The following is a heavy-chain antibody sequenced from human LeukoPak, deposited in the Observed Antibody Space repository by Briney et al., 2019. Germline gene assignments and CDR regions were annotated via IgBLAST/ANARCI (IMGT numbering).Heavy chain of an antibody. Sequence: GGSLRLSCVASGFTFSSHAVTWVRQAPGKGLEWVSSISSSSSYIYYADSVKGRFTISRDNAKNSLYLQMNSLRAEDTAVYYCARSMISDQSFDYWGQGTLVTVSS. J-gene: IGHJ4*02. CDR3: ARSMISDQSFDY. CDR2: ISSSSSYI. V-gene: IGHV3-21*01. CDR1: GFTFSSHA. D-gene: IGHD3-22*01.